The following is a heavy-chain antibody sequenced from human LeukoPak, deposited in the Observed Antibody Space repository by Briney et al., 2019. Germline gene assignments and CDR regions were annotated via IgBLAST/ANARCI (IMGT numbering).Heavy chain of an antibody. CDR3: ARAPIAAAGTFSSLYYYYYYMDV. D-gene: IGHD6-13*01. Sequence: GGSLRLSCAASGFTVSSNYMSWVRQAPGKGLEWVSVIYSGGSTYYADSVKGRFTISRDNAKNTLYLQMNSLRAEDTAVYYCARAPIAAAGTFSSLYYYYYYMDVWGKGTTVTISS. CDR2: IYSGGST. V-gene: IGHV3-53*01. CDR1: GFTVSSNY. J-gene: IGHJ6*03.